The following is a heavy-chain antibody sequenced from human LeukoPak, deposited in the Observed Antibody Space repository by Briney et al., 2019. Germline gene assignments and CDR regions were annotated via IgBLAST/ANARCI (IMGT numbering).Heavy chain of an antibody. J-gene: IGHJ3*02. Sequence: ASVKVSCKASGDSSRTNAIVWLRQAPGQRPEWMGWISAGSGNTEYSQTFQDRLTLTRDTAASTVYMDLSSLRPEDMAVYFCARERDDDPFDIWGQGTLVIVSS. V-gene: IGHV1-3*01. CDR2: ISAGSGNT. CDR3: ARERDDDPFDI. CDR1: GDSSRTNA. D-gene: IGHD1-1*01.